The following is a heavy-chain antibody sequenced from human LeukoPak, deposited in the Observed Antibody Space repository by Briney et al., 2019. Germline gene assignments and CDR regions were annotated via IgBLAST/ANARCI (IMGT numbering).Heavy chain of an antibody. V-gene: IGHV3-23*01. CDR2: ISGSGDST. Sequence: GGSLRLSCAASGFTFSIYAMSWVRQAPGKGLQWVSSISGSGDSTYYADSVKGRFTISRDNSNNTLYLQMNSLRAEDTAVYYCDILIAVPGPATFEWGQGALVTVSS. CDR3: DILIAVPGPATFE. CDR1: GFTFSIYA. D-gene: IGHD6-13*01. J-gene: IGHJ4*02.